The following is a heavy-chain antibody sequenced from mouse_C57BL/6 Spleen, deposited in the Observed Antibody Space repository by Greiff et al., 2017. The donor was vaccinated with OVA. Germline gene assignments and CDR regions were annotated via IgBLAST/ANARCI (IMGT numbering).Heavy chain of an antibody. CDR3: ARYNYYGSSQWGAMDY. D-gene: IGHD1-1*01. Sequence: VQLQQSGPVLVKPGASVKMSCKASGYTFTDYYMNWVKQSHGKSLEWIGVINPYNGGTSYNQKFKGKATLTVDKSSSTAYMELNSLTSEDAAVYYCARYNYYGSSQWGAMDYWGQGTSVTVSS. V-gene: IGHV1-19*01. J-gene: IGHJ4*01. CDR1: GYTFTDYY. CDR2: INPYNGGT.